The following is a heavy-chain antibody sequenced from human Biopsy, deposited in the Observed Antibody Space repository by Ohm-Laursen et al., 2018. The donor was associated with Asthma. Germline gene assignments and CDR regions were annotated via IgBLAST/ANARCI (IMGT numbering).Heavy chain of an antibody. Sequence: SLRLSCAASGFTVSDYHMSWIRQTPGRGLEWISYIGSRITDAIYYADSVKGRFTISRDNAKNSVFLQMNSLRAEDTAVYYCARDGPELPTELDYWGPGTLVTVSS. J-gene: IGHJ4*02. CDR2: IGSRITDAI. V-gene: IGHV3-11*04. CDR1: GFTVSDYH. CDR3: ARDGPELPTELDY. D-gene: IGHD1-14*01.